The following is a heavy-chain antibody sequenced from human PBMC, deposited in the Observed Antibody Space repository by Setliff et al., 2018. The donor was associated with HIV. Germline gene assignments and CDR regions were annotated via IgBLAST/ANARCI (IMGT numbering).Heavy chain of an antibody. D-gene: IGHD2-8*02. J-gene: IGHJ4*02. CDR3: AIGGYCTATTCFRIFDH. CDR1: GGSFSGYY. CDR2: INHSGVT. Sequence: SETLSLTCAVYGGSFSGYYWSWIRQSPGRGLEWIGEINHSGVTYYNPSLKSRAAISADKSKNQFSLRLGSVTAADTAVYYCAIGGYCTATTCFRIFDHWGQGARVTVSS. V-gene: IGHV4-34*01.